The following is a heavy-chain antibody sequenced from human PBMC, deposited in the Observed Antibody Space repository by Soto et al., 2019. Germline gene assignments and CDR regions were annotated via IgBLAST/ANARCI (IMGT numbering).Heavy chain of an antibody. Sequence: ASVKVSCKASGYTFTGYDMHWVREAPGQGLEWMGWINPNSGGTNYAQKFQGRVTMTRDTSISTAYMELSRLRSDDTAVYYCARVAAAGKRGHDYWGQGTLVTVSS. CDR1: GYTFTGYD. CDR2: INPNSGGT. J-gene: IGHJ4*02. CDR3: ARVAAAGKRGHDY. D-gene: IGHD6-13*01. V-gene: IGHV1-2*02.